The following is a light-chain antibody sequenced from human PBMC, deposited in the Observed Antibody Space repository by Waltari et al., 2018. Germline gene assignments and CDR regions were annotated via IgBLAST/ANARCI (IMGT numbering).Light chain of an antibody. V-gene: IGLV2-14*01. J-gene: IGLJ2*01. CDR3: SSYTSSGVV. Sequence: QSALTQPASVSGSPGQAIIISCTGTGSDVGGYDYVSWYQQYPGKAPRLIIYDLYNWPSEVANRFSGSKSDNTASLTISGLQAEDESVYYCSSYTSSGVVFGGGTKLTVL. CDR1: GSDVGGYDY. CDR2: DLY.